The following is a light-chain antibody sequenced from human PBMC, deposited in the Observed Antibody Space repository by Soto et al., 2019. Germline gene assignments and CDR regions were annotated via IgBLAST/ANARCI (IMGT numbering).Light chain of an antibody. CDR1: SRDVGGYNY. CDR3: SSYTSTRTYV. Sequence: QSALTQPASVSWSPGHSIAISCTGTSRDVGGYNYVSWYQQHPGKAPVLMIYDVSIRPSGVTNRFSGSKSGNTASLTISGLQAEDEADYYCSSYTSTRTYVFGTGTKVTVL. CDR2: DVS. J-gene: IGLJ1*01. V-gene: IGLV2-14*01.